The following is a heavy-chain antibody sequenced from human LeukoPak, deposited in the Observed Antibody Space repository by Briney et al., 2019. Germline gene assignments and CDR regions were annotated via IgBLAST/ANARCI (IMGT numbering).Heavy chain of an antibody. CDR1: GGTFSSYA. J-gene: IGHJ4*02. CDR2: IIPIFGTA. D-gene: IGHD5-18*01. V-gene: IGHV1-69*13. Sequence: ASVKVSCKASGGTFSSYAISWARQAPGQGLEWMGGIIPIFGTANYAQKFQGRVTITADESTSTAYMELSSLRSEDTAVYYCARVDTAMVTPFDYWGQGTLVTVSS. CDR3: ARVDTAMVTPFDY.